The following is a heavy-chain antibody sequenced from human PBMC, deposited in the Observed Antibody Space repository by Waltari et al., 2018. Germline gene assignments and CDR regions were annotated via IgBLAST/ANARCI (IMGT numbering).Heavy chain of an antibody. V-gene: IGHV4-4*07. CDR1: GGSISSYN. J-gene: IGHJ4*02. D-gene: IGHD2-15*01. CDR2: IYTSGST. CDR3: ASYSWRQFDY. Sequence: QVQLQESGPGLVKPSEPLSLTCTVSGGSISSYNWSWIRQPAGKGLEWIGLIYTSGSTNYNPSLKSRVTMSVDTSKNQFSLKLSSVTAADTAVYYCASYSWRQFDYWGQGTLVTVSS.